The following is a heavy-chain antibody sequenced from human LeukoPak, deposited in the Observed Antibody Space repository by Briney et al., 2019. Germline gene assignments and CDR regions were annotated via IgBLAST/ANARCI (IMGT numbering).Heavy chain of an antibody. CDR1: GYTFTGYY. CDR2: INPNSGGT. J-gene: IGHJ4*02. Sequence: ASVKVSCKASGYTFTGYYMHWVRQAPGQGLEWMGWINPNSGGTNYAQNFQDRVTMTRDTSISTAYMELSGLRSDDTAVYYCARDKSWDYWGQGTLVTVSS. V-gene: IGHV1-2*02. CDR3: ARDKSWDY.